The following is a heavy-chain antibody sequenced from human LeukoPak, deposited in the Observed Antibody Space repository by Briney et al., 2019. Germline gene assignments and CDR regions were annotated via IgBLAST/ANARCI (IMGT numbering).Heavy chain of an antibody. J-gene: IGHJ4*02. CDR2: INPNSGGT. Sequence: ASVKVSCKASGYTFTGYYMHWVRQAPGQGLEWMGWINPNSGGTNYAQKFQGRVTMTRDTSISTAYMELSRLRSDDTAVYYCAREAVAGTVFDYWGRGTLVTVSS. V-gene: IGHV1-2*02. CDR3: AREAVAGTVFDY. CDR1: GYTFTGYY. D-gene: IGHD6-19*01.